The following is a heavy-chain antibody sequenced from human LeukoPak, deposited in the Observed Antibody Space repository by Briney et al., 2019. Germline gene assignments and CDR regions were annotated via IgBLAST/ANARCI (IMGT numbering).Heavy chain of an antibody. V-gene: IGHV1-69*13. J-gene: IGHJ4*02. D-gene: IGHD3-22*01. CDR3: ASGNYYDSSGSQPKFDY. CDR1: GGTFSGYA. Sequence: GASVKVSCKASGGTFSGYAISWVRQAPGQGLEWMGGIIPIFGTANYAQKFQGRVTITADESTSTAYMELSSLRSEDTAVYYCASGNYYDSSGSQPKFDYWGQGTLVTVSS. CDR2: IIPIFGTA.